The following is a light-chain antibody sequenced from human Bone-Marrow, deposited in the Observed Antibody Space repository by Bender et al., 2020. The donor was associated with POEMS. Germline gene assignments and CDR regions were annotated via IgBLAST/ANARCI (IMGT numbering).Light chain of an antibody. CDR3: VAWDASLNGWV. Sequence: SYEVTQPPSVSVSPGQTASITCSGDKLDNKYVSWYQQRPGQSPLLVMFQDTERPSGVPDRFSGSKSGTSASLAITGLQSDDEAIYFCVAWDASLNGWVFGGGTKLTVL. CDR1: KLDNKY. V-gene: IGLV3-1*01. CDR2: QDT. J-gene: IGLJ3*02.